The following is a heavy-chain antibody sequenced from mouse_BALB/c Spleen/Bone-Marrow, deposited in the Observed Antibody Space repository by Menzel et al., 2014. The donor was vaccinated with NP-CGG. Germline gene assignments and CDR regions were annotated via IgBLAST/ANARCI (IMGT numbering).Heavy chain of an antibody. CDR2: IDPKNGNT. Sequence: VQLQQSGAELVRPGALVKLSCKASGFNIKDYYMHWVKQRPEQGLEWTGWIDPKNGNTIYDPKFQGKASITPDTSSNTAYLQLSSLTSEDTAVYYCARWDSSGYVGFAYWGQGTLVTVSA. CDR1: GFNIKDYY. D-gene: IGHD3-2*01. J-gene: IGHJ3*01. V-gene: IGHV14-1*02. CDR3: ARWDSSGYVGFAY.